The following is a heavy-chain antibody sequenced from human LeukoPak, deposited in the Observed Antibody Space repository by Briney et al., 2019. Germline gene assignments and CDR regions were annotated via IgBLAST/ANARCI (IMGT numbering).Heavy chain of an antibody. CDR1: GFTFSNSA. J-gene: IGHJ4*02. CDR3: AHRYGDY. Sequence: PGGSLRLSCAASGFTFSNSAMSWVRQAPGKGLEWVSTISGTGSSTYFADSVKGRFSISRDNSENTLYLRMNSLRADDTAVYYCAHRYGDYWGQGTRVTVSS. CDR2: ISGTGSST. D-gene: IGHD4-17*01. V-gene: IGHV3-23*01.